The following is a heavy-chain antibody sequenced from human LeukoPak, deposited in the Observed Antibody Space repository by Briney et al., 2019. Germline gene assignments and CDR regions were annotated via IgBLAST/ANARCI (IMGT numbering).Heavy chain of an antibody. D-gene: IGHD3-22*01. Sequence: SETLSLTCAVYGGSFSGYYWSWIRQPPGKGLEWIGEINHSGSTNYNPSLKNRVTISVDTSKNQFSLKLSSVTAADTAVYYCARDSSGFDYWGQGTLVTVSS. V-gene: IGHV4-34*01. CDR2: INHSGST. CDR1: GGSFSGYY. CDR3: ARDSSGFDY. J-gene: IGHJ4*02.